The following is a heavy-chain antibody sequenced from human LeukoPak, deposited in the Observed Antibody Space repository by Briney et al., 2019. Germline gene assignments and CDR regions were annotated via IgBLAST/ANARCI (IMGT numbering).Heavy chain of an antibody. V-gene: IGHV1-2*02. CDR3: ARSIAAAGLYYFDS. CDR1: GYTFTGYY. D-gene: IGHD6-13*01. Sequence: ASVKVSCKASGYTFTGYYIHWVRQAPGQGHEWMGWINPNSGGTNYAQNFQGRVTMTRDTSISTAYMELRRLRSDDTAVYYCARSIAAAGLYYFDSWGQGTLVTVSS. CDR2: INPNSGGT. J-gene: IGHJ4*02.